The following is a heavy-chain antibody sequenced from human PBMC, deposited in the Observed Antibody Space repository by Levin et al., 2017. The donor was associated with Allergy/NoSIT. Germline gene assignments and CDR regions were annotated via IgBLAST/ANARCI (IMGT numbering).Heavy chain of an antibody. J-gene: IGHJ4*02. V-gene: IGHV3-30*18. Sequence: GGSLRLSCAASGFTFSSYGMHWVRQAPGKGLEWVAVISYDGSNKYYADSVKGRFTISRDNSKNTLYLQMNSLRAEDTAVYYCAKGRTAMASLFDYWGQGTLVTVSS. CDR3: AKGRTAMASLFDY. CDR2: ISYDGSNK. D-gene: IGHD5-18*01. CDR1: GFTFSSYG.